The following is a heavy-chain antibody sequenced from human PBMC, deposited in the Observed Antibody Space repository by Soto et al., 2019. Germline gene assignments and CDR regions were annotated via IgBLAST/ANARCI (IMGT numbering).Heavy chain of an antibody. J-gene: IGHJ6*02. V-gene: IGHV3-23*01. Sequence: EVQLLESGGGLVQPGGSLRLSCAASGFPLSTYGMSWVRQAPGKGLEWVSSITGTGGDTYYADSVKGRFTSSRDNSTNILYLNMNSLRVAATAVYYCARIRGYWYGLDVWGQGTTITVSS. CDR3: ARIRGYWYGLDV. CDR1: GFPLSTYG. CDR2: ITGTGGDT.